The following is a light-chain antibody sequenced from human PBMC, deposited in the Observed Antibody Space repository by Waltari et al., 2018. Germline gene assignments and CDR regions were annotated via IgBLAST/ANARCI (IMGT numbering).Light chain of an antibody. J-gene: IGLJ3*02. CDR1: SSDGDDFGI. Sequence: QSALTQPASVSGSPGQSVTISCTGVSSDGDDFGIISWFRQHPGNAPKPILYDVSNRDSDIPNRFSGYKSGNTASLTISRLQADDEGDYYCNSFTSGNTWVFGGGTKLTVL. CDR2: DVS. V-gene: IGLV2-14*03. CDR3: NSFTSGNTWV.